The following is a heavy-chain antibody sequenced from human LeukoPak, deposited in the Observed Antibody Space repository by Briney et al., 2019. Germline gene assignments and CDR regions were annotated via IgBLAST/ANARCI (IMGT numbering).Heavy chain of an antibody. Sequence: PGGSLRLSCAASGFTISSYWMSWVRQAPGKGLEWVANIKQDGSEKYYVDSVKGRFTISRDNAKNSLYLQMNSLRAEDTAVYDCARTAGYSSIVFDIWGQGTMVTVSS. V-gene: IGHV3-7*02. D-gene: IGHD2-2*01. CDR2: IKQDGSEK. CDR1: GFTISSYW. CDR3: ARTAGYSSIVFDI. J-gene: IGHJ3*02.